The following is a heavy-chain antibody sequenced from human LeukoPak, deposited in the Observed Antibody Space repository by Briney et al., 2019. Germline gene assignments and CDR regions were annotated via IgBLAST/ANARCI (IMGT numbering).Heavy chain of an antibody. Sequence: PGGSLRLSCAASGFTFSSYGMHWVRQAPGKGLEWVAVISYDGSNKYYADSVKGRFTISRDNSKNTLYLQMNSLRAEDTAVYYCAKDQGSGSFDYWGQGTLVTVSS. V-gene: IGHV3-30*18. CDR3: AKDQGSGSFDY. J-gene: IGHJ4*02. CDR2: ISYDGSNK. D-gene: IGHD3-22*01. CDR1: GFTFSSYG.